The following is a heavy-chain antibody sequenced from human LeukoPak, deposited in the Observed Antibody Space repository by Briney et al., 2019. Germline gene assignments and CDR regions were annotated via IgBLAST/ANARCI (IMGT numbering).Heavy chain of an antibody. CDR3: ATAGGKLVAFDI. Sequence: SETLSLTCAVYGGSSSGYYWGWIRQPPGKGLGWIGSIYYSGSTYYNPSLKSRVTISVDTSKNQFSLKLSSVTAADTAVYYCATAGGKLVAFDIWGQGTMVTVSS. CDR2: IYYSGST. D-gene: IGHD4-23*01. J-gene: IGHJ3*02. V-gene: IGHV4-39*01. CDR1: GGSSSGYY.